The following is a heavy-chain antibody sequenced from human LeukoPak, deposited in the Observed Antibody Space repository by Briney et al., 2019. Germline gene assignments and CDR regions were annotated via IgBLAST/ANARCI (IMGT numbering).Heavy chain of an antibody. CDR1: GGSISSSSYY. D-gene: IGHD2-15*01. CDR2: IYYSGST. CDR3: ARKALVVSYYYYYMDV. J-gene: IGHJ6*03. Sequence: SXXLSLTCTVSGGSISSSSYYWGWIRQPPGKGLEWIGRIYYSGSTYYNPSLKSRVTISVDTSKNQFSLKLSSVTAADTAVYYCARKALVVSYYYYYMDVWGKGTTVTVSS. V-gene: IGHV4-39*01.